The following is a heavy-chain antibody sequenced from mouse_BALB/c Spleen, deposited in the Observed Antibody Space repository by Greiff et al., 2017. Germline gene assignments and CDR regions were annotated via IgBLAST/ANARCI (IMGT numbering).Heavy chain of an antibody. J-gene: IGHJ1*01. CDR1: GFTFNTYA. D-gene: IGHD2-1*01. Sequence: EVMLVESGGGLVQPKGSLKLSCAASGFTFNTYAMNWVRQAPGKGLEWVARIRSKSNNYATYYADSVKDRFTISRDNSQSILYLQMNTLRAEDSATYYCARDLNYGNYWYFDVWGAGTTVTVSS. CDR2: IRSKSNNYAT. V-gene: IGHV10-1*02. CDR3: ARDLNYGNYWYFDV.